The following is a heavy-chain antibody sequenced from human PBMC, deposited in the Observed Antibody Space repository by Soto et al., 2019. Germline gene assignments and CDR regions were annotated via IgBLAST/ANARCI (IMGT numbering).Heavy chain of an antibody. V-gene: IGHV4-4*07. CDR3: ARDGSDSYGLDV. D-gene: IGHD3-10*01. CDR1: GGSISSYY. CDR2: IYNGGNT. J-gene: IGHJ6*01. Sequence: SEALNIRCTLCGGSISSYYYNWMRQSAGKGLEWIGRIYNGGNTQYNPSLKSRVTMSADTSKNQFSLRLNSVTAADTAVYYCARDGSDSYGLDVWGQGATFTVSS.